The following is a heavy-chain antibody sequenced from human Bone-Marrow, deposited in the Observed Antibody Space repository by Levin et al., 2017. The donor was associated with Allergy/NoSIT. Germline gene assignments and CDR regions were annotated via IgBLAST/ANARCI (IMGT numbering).Heavy chain of an antibody. J-gene: IGHJ4*02. D-gene: IGHD5-24*01. CDR3: ARANPVEMATIFDY. CDR2: IYYSGST. CDR1: GGSISSYY. Sequence: SETLSLTCTVSGGSISSYYWSWIRQPPGKGLEWIGYIYYSGSTNYNPSLKSRVTISVDTSKNQFSLKLSSVTAADTAVYYCARANPVEMATIFDYWGQGTLVTVSS. V-gene: IGHV4-59*01.